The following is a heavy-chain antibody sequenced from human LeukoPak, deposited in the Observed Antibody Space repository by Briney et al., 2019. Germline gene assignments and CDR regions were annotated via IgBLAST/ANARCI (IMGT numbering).Heavy chain of an antibody. CDR3: AIAQSWDELFDS. J-gene: IGHJ4*02. CDR2: ISINTDT. Sequence: PGGSLRLSCAASGIAVTGNYMSWVRQPPGKGLEWVSFISINTDTFYADSVRGRFTISRDSSENTLFFQMNSLRDEDSAVYYCAIAQSWDELFDSWGQGTLVTVSS. D-gene: IGHD1-26*01. V-gene: IGHV3-53*01. CDR1: GIAVTGNY.